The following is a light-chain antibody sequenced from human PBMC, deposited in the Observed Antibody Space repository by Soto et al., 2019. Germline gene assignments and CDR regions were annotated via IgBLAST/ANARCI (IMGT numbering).Light chain of an antibody. J-gene: IGLJ2*01. CDR3: CSYAGSYTLV. CDR2: DVN. CDR1: SSDVGGYNY. V-gene: IGLV2-11*01. Sequence: QSALTQPRSVSGSPGQSVTISCTGTSSDVGGYNYVSWYQQHPGKAPKLMIYDVNKRPLGVPDRFSGSKSGNTASLTVSGLQAEDEADYYCCSYAGSYTLVFGGGTKLTVL.